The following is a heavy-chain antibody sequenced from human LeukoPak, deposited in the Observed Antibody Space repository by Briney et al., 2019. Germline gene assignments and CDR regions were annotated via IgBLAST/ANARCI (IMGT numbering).Heavy chain of an antibody. J-gene: IGHJ1*01. CDR1: GGTFSSYA. CDR2: IISIFGTA. Sequence: SVKVSCKASGGTFSSYAISWVRQAPGQGLEWMGGIISIFGTANYAQKFQGRVTITADESTSTAYMELSSLRSEDTAVYYCARDPTVATPDYFQHWGQGTLVTVSS. CDR3: ARDPTVATPDYFQH. D-gene: IGHD4-23*01. V-gene: IGHV1-69*13.